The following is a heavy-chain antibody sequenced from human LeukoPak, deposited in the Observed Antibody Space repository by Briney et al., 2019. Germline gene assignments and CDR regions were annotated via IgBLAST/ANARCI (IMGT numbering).Heavy chain of an antibody. J-gene: IGHJ6*03. CDR1: GYTFTSYD. V-gene: IGHV1-8*01. CDR2: MNPNSGNT. CDR3: ARGGYSYGYFYYYYYYMDV. D-gene: IGHD5-18*01. Sequence: RASVKVSCKASGYTFTSYDINWVRQATGQGLEGMEWMNPNSGNTGYAQKFQGRVTMTRNTSISTAYMELSSLRSEDTAVYYCARGGYSYGYFYYYYYYMDVWGKGTTVTVSS.